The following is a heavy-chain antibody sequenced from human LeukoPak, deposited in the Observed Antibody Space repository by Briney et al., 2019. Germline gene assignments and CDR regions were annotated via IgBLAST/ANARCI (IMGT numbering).Heavy chain of an antibody. D-gene: IGHD3-3*01. CDR2: ISGSGGST. Sequence: GGSLRLSCAASGFTFSSYAMSWVRQAPGKGLEWGSAISGSGGSTYYADSVKGRFTISRDNSKNTLYLQMNSLTAEDTAVYYCACPITIFGVVAPYGMDVWGQGTTVTVSS. CDR3: ACPITIFGVVAPYGMDV. CDR1: GFTFSSYA. V-gene: IGHV3-23*01. J-gene: IGHJ6*02.